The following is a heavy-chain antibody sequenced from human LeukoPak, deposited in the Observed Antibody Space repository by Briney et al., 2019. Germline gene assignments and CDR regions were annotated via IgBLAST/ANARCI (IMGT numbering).Heavy chain of an antibody. D-gene: IGHD5-18*01. V-gene: IGHV3-7*01. CDR2: IKQDGIEK. CDR3: ARGARGYTYGRFDY. Sequence: GGSLRLSCAASGFTFSSYWMSWVRQAPGKGLEWVANIKQDGIEKYYVDSVKGRFTISRDNARNSLYLQMNTLRAEDTAVYYCARGARGYTYGRFDYWGQGTLVTVSS. CDR1: GFTFSSYW. J-gene: IGHJ4*02.